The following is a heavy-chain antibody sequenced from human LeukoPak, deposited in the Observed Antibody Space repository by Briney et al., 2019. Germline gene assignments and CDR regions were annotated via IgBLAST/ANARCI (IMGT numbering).Heavy chain of an antibody. V-gene: IGHV4-59*01. D-gene: IGHD1-26*01. Sequence: SETLSLTCTVSGGSISSYYWSWIRHPPGKGLEWIGYIYYSGSTNYNPSLKSRVTISVDTSKNQFSLKLSSVTAADTAVYYCARWELLSGYFDYWGQGTLVTVSS. CDR1: GGSISSYY. J-gene: IGHJ4*02. CDR3: ARWELLSGYFDY. CDR2: IYYSGST.